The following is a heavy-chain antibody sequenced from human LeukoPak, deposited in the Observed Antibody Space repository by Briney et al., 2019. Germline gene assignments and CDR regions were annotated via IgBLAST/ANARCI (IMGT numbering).Heavy chain of an antibody. J-gene: IGHJ3*02. V-gene: IGHV4-61*02. Sequence: SETLSLTCTVSGGSISSGSYYWSWIRQPAGKGLEWIGRIYTSGSTNYNPSLKSRVTISVDTSKNQFSLKLSSVTAADTAVYYCARGPLYVANAFDIWGQGTMVTVSS. CDR2: IYTSGST. CDR1: GGSISSGSYY. CDR3: ARGPLYVANAFDI. D-gene: IGHD3-16*01.